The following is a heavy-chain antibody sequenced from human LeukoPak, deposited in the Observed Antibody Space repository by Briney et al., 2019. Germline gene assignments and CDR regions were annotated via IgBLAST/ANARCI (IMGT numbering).Heavy chain of an antibody. J-gene: IGHJ5*02. D-gene: IGHD2-2*01. V-gene: IGHV4-39*01. Sequence: SETLSLTCTVSGGSISSSSYYWGWIRQPPGQGLEWIGSIYYSGSTYYNPSLKGRVTISVDTSKNQFSLKLSSVTAADTAVYYCARQAVGYCSSTSCPADYNWFDPWGQGTLVTVSS. CDR2: IYYSGST. CDR3: ARQAVGYCSSTSCPADYNWFDP. CDR1: GGSISSSSYY.